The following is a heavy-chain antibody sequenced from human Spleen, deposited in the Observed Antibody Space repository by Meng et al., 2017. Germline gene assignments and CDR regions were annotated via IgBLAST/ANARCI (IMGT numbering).Heavy chain of an antibody. J-gene: IGHJ4*02. V-gene: IGHV3-23*01. Sequence: ETLSLTCAASGLIFSTYDMNWVRQAPGKGLEWVSTIRDSGSGTYYADSVKGRFTISRDNSENTLYLQMTSLRAEDTAVYYCAKGGGAVSGPYYFDHWGQGTLVTVSS. CDR3: AKGGGAVSGPYYFDH. D-gene: IGHD6-19*01. CDR1: GLIFSTYD. CDR2: IRDSGSGT.